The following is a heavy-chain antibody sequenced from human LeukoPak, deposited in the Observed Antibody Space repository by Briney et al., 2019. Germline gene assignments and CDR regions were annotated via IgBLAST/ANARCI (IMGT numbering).Heavy chain of an antibody. D-gene: IGHD2-21*01. CDR3: ARVPGTYHY. Sequence: ASVKVSFKASGDTFTGYYIHWVRQAPGQGLEWMGWINANSGGTSYAQKFQGRVIMTRDTSISTAYMELSSLRSDDTAVYYCARVPGTYHYWGQGTLVTVSS. CDR2: INANSGGT. CDR1: GDTFTGYY. V-gene: IGHV1-2*02. J-gene: IGHJ4*02.